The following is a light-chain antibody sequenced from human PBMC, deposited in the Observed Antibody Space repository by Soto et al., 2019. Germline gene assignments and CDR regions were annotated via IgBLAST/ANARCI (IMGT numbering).Light chain of an antibody. V-gene: IGLV2-18*02. CDR2: DVS. CDR3: SSYTSSSTYV. CDR1: SSDVGSYYR. Sequence: QSVLTQPPSVSGSPGESVAISCTGTSSDVGSYYRASWYQQPPGTAPKLMIHDVSNRPSGVPDRFSGSKSGNTASLTISGLQADDEADYYCSSYTSSSTYVFGTGTKVTVL. J-gene: IGLJ1*01.